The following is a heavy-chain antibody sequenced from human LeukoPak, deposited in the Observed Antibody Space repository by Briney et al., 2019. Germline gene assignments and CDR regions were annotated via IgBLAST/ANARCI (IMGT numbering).Heavy chain of an antibody. CDR2: FDPEDGET. Sequence: GASVKVSCKVSGYTLTELSMHWVRQAPGKGLEGMGGFDPEDGETIYAQKFQGRVTMTEDTSTDTAYMELSSLRSEDTGVYYCATGRPRIAEAGTGHDYWGQGTLVTVSS. CDR3: ATGRPRIAEAGTGHDY. D-gene: IGHD6-13*01. V-gene: IGHV1-24*01. J-gene: IGHJ4*02. CDR1: GYTLTELS.